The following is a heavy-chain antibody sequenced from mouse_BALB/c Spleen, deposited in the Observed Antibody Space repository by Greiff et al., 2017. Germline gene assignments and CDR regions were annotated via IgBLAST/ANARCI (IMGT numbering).Heavy chain of an antibody. CDR2: IWRGGST. Sequence: VQRVESGPGLVQPSQSLSITCTVSGFSLTSNGVHWVRQSPGKGLEWLGVIWRGGSTDYNAAFISRLSISKDNSKSQVFFKMNSLQANDTAIYYCARNYGAYYAMDYWGQGTSVTVSS. CDR1: GFSLTSNG. CDR3: ARNYGAYYAMDY. D-gene: IGHD1-2*01. V-gene: IGHV2-2*02. J-gene: IGHJ4*01.